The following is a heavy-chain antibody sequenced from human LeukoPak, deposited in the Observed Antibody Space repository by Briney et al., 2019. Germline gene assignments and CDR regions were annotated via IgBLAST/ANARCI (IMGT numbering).Heavy chain of an antibody. CDR3: ARGDYYDSSGYYYPGGHALDI. V-gene: IGHV4-30-2*01. Sequence: SETLSLTCAVSGGSISSGGYSWSWIRQPPGKGLEWIGYIYHSGSTYYNPSLKSRVTISVDRSKNQFSLKLSSVTAADTAVYYCARGDYYDSSGYYYPGGHALDIWGQGTMVTVSS. CDR2: IYHSGST. J-gene: IGHJ3*02. D-gene: IGHD3-22*01. CDR1: GGSISSGGYS.